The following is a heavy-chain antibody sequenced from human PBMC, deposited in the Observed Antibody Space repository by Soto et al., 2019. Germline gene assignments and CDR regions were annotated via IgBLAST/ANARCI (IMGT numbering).Heavy chain of an antibody. CDR2: IYYSGST. V-gene: IGHV4-59*12. D-gene: IGHD1-1*01. CDR3: ARDRVPKNYFDY. J-gene: IGHJ4*02. CDR1: GGSISSYY. Sequence: SETLSLTCTVSGGSISSYYWSWIRQPPGKGLEWIGYIYYSGSTNYNPSLKSRVTISVDTSKNQFSLKLSSVTAADTAVYYGARDRVPKNYFDYWGQGTLVTVSS.